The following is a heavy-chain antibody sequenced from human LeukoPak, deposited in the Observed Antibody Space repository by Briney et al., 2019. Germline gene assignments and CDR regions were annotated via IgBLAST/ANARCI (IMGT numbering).Heavy chain of an antibody. Sequence: GGSLRLSCTVSGFTVSSNSMSWVRQASGKGLEWVGRIRSKANSYATAYAASVKGRFTISRDDSKNTAYLQMNSLNTEDTAVYYCTGGMGSIAAAGTVAWGQGTLVTVSS. CDR2: IRSKANSYAT. V-gene: IGHV3-73*01. CDR1: GFTVSSNS. CDR3: TGGMGSIAAAGTVA. J-gene: IGHJ4*02. D-gene: IGHD6-13*01.